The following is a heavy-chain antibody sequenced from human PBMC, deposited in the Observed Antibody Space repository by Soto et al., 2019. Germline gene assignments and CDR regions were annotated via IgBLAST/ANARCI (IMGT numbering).Heavy chain of an antibody. CDR1: GGSISSTNHY. V-gene: IGHV4-39*01. D-gene: IGHD2-2*01. J-gene: IGHJ4*02. CDR3: ARMTSINSSYLDY. CDR2: IYYTGST. Sequence: SETLSLTCTVSGGSISSTNHYWGWIRQPPGKALEWIGNIYYTGSTYCNPSLKSRVTISVDTSKNQFSLKLTSVTAADTAVYYCARMTSINSSYLDYWGQGTLVAVSS.